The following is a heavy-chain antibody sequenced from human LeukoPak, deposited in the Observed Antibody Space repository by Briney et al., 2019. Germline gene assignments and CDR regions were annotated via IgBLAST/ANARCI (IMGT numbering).Heavy chain of an antibody. CDR3: VLCSWFGERADY. V-gene: IGHV1-8*01. D-gene: IGHD3-10*01. Sequence: ASVKVSCKASGYTFTSYDINWVRQATGQGLEWMGWMNPNSGNTGYAQKFQGRVTMTRNTSISTAYMELSSLRSEDTAVYYCVLCSWFGERADYWGQGTLVTVS. CDR2: MNPNSGNT. J-gene: IGHJ4*02. CDR1: GYTFTSYD.